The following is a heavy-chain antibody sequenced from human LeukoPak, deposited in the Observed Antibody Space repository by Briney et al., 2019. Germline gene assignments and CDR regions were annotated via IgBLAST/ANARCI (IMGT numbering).Heavy chain of an antibody. CDR3: AKDPRTVYYDFWSGYYTGIDY. V-gene: IGHV3-23*01. J-gene: IGHJ4*02. CDR1: GFTFSSYA. D-gene: IGHD3-3*01. Sequence: AGGSLRLSCAASGFTFSSYAMSWVRQAPGKGLEWVSAISGSGGSTYYADSVKGRFTISRDNSKNTLYLQMNSLRAEDTAVYYCAKDPRTVYYDFWSGYYTGIDYWGQGTLVTVSS. CDR2: ISGSGGST.